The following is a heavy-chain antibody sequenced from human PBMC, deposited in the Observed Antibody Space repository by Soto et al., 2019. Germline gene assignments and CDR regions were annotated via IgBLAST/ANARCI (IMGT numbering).Heavy chain of an antibody. D-gene: IGHD2-2*01. Sequence: GASVKVSCKASGGTFSSYAISWVRQAPGQGLEWMGGIIPIFGTANYAQKFQGRVTITADESTSTAYMELSSLRSEDTAVYYCARAQGFFISTSCSYNWFDLWGKGTLVTVSS. CDR3: ARAQGFFISTSCSYNWFDL. V-gene: IGHV1-69*13. CDR2: IIPIFGTA. J-gene: IGHJ5*02. CDR1: GGTFSSYA.